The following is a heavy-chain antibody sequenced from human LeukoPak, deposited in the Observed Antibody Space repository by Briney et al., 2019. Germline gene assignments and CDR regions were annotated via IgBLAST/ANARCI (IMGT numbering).Heavy chain of an antibody. D-gene: IGHD6-19*01. Sequence: GGSLRLSCAASGFTFTNYAMSWVRQAPGKGLECVSAISDSGTGTYYADSVKGRFTISRDNSKNTLYLQMNSLRAEDTAVYYCAKDRYSSAWPIDYWGQGTLVTVSS. J-gene: IGHJ4*02. V-gene: IGHV3-23*01. CDR3: AKDRYSSAWPIDY. CDR1: GFTFTNYA. CDR2: ISDSGTGT.